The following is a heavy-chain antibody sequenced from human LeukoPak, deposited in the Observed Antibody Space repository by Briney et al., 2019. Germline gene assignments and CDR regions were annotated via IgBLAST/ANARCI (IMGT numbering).Heavy chain of an antibody. CDR2: IYYSGST. CDR3: ARVKVTFGGVIVIDY. D-gene: IGHD3-16*02. CDR1: GGSISSYY. Sequence: SETLSLTCTVSGGSISSYYWSWIRQHPGKGLEWIGYIYYSGSTYYNPSLKSRVTISVDTSKNQFSLKLSSVTAADTAVYYCARVKVTFGGVIVIDYWGQGTLVTVSS. J-gene: IGHJ4*02. V-gene: IGHV4-59*06.